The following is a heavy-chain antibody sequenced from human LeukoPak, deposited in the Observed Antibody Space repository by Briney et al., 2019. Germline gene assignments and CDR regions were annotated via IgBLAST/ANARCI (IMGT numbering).Heavy chain of an antibody. V-gene: IGHV3-21*01. D-gene: IGHD5-18*01. CDR2: ISSSSSYI. CDR3: ARRQGYSYGNIDY. J-gene: IGHJ4*02. CDR1: GFTFSSYS. Sequence: PGGSLRLSCAASGFTFSSYSMSWVRQAPGKGLEWVSSISSSSSYIYYADSVKGRFTISRDNAKNSLYLQMNSLRAEDTAVYYCARRQGYSYGNIDYWGQGTLVTVSS.